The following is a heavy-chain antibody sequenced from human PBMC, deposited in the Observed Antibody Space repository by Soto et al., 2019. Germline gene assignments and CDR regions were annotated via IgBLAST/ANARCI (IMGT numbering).Heavy chain of an antibody. D-gene: IGHD1-26*01. CDR2: INAANGNT. CDR3: ARGGGSYFPYFDY. Sequence: QVQLVQSGAEAKRPGASVKDSCKASGYTFTSHAIHWVRQDPGQRPEWMGWINAANGNTKYSQKFQGRVTITRDTSANTAYMELNSLRSEDRAVHYCARGGGSYFPYFDYWGQGTLVTVSS. J-gene: IGHJ4*02. CDR1: GYTFTSHA. V-gene: IGHV1-3*01.